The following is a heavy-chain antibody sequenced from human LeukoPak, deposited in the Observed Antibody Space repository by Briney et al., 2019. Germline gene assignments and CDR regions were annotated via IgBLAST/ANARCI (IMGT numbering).Heavy chain of an antibody. V-gene: IGHV3-23*01. CDR3: AKGGFCTSTTCSYYYGMDV. J-gene: IGHJ6*02. CDR1: GFTFSSYA. CDR2: IRSSGGST. Sequence: GGSLRPSCAASGFTFSSYAMSWVRQAPGKGLEWVSAIRSSGGSTYYADSVKGRFTISRDNSKNPLYLQMNSLRAEDTAVYYCAKGGFCTSTTCSYYYGMDVWGQGTTVTVSS. D-gene: IGHD2-2*01.